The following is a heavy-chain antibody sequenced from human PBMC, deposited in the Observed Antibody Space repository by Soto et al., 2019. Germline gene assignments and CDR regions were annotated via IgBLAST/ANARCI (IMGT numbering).Heavy chain of an antibody. CDR1: GFTVSSNY. CDR2: IYSGGST. J-gene: IGHJ5*02. V-gene: IGHV3-66*01. CDR3: AREIAAAGYNWFDP. D-gene: IGHD6-13*01. Sequence: PGGSLRLSCAASGFTVSSNYMSWVRQAPGKGLEWASVIYSGGSTYYADSVKGRFTISRDNSKNTLYLQMNSLRAEDTAVYYCAREIAAAGYNWFDPWGQGTLVTVSS.